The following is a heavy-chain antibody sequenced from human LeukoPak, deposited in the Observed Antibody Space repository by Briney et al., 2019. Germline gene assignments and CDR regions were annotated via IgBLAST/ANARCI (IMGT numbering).Heavy chain of an antibody. CDR3: AKRPSDYGDYVTYFDY. J-gene: IGHJ4*02. D-gene: IGHD4-17*01. CDR1: GFIFISYG. CDR2: ISDDGRSK. Sequence: GGSLRLSCAASGFIFISYGMHWVRQAPGKGLEWVGVISDDGRSKDYADSVKGRFTISRDNSKDTLYLQMNSLRAEDTAVYYCAKRPSDYGDYVTYFDYWGQGTLVTVSS. V-gene: IGHV3-30*18.